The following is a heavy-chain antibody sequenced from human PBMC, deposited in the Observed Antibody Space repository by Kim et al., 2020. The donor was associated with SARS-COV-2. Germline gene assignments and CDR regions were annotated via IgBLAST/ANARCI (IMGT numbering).Heavy chain of an antibody. V-gene: IGHV3-21*01. CDR2: VSSSSSYI. CDR3: ARGLSGGYGMDV. Sequence: GGSLRLSCAASGFTFSSYSMNWVRQAPGKGLEWVSSVSSSSSYIYYADSVKGRFTISRDNAKNSLYLQMNSLRAEDTAVYYCARGLSGGYGMDVWGQGTTVTVSS. J-gene: IGHJ6*02. D-gene: IGHD3-10*02. CDR1: GFTFSSYS.